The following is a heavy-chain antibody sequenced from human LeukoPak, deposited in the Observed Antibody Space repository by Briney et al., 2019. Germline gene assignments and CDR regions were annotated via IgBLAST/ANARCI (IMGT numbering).Heavy chain of an antibody. J-gene: IGHJ4*02. D-gene: IGHD2-15*01. CDR3: AKELPEGYCSGGSCYSGDY. CDR2: ISYVGSSK. V-gene: IGHV3-30*18. Sequence: PGGSLRLSCAASGFTFSNYGMHWVRQAPGKGLEWVAVISYVGSSKYYADSVKGRFTISRDNSKNTLYLQMNSLRAEDTAVYYCAKELPEGYCSGGSCYSGDYWGQGTLVTVSS. CDR1: GFTFSNYG.